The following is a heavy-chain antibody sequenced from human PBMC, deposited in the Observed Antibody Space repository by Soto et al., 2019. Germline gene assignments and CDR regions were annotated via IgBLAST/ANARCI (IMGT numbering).Heavy chain of an antibody. Sequence: GESLKISCKGSGYSFIDYWIGWVRQMPGKGLERMGIIFPGDSKTKYSPSFQGQVTVSVDKSISTAYLQWNSLKASDTAMYYCARHGVEGCNNSGCYRSFYYHGMDVWGQGTTVTVSS. CDR1: GYSFIDYW. CDR3: ARHGVEGCNNSGCYRSFYYHGMDV. D-gene: IGHD2-2*02. CDR2: IFPGDSKT. V-gene: IGHV5-51*01. J-gene: IGHJ6*02.